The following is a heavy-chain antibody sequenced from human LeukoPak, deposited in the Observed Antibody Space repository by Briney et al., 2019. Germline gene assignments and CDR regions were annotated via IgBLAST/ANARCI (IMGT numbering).Heavy chain of an antibody. V-gene: IGHV1-18*01. CDR2: MNPNSGNR. CDR3: ARDPPGVRYGRPIFDF. Sequence: ASVKVSRKASGYTCTSYDINWVRQATGQGLEWMGWMNPNSGNRNYAQKLQGRVTMTTDTSTSTAYMELRSLRSDDTAVYYCARDPPGVRYGRPIFDFWGQGTLVTVSS. J-gene: IGHJ4*02. CDR1: GYTCTSYD. D-gene: IGHD2-8*01.